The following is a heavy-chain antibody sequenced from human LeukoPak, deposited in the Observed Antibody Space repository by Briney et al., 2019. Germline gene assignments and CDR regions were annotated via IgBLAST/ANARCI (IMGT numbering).Heavy chain of an antibody. CDR1: GYTFIRYY. CDR3: ARGTDYQLPLLDC. Sequence: ASVKVSCKASGYTFIRYYMYWVRQAPGQGLEWMGITNPSGGSTSYAQKFQGRLTMTRDTSTSTVYMELSSLRSEDTAVYYCARGTDYQLPLLDCWGQGTLVTVSS. D-gene: IGHD2-2*01. J-gene: IGHJ4*02. CDR2: TNPSGGST. V-gene: IGHV1-46*01.